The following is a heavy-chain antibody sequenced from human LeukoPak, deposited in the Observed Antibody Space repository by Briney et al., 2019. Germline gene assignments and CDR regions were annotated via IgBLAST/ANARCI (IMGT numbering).Heavy chain of an antibody. Sequence: PGGSLRLSCAASGFTFSSYAMSWVRQAPGKGLEWVSAISGSGGSTYYADSVKGRFTISRDNSKNTLYLQMNSLRAEDTAVYYCAKDGSGSYLYYFDYWGQGTLVTVSP. CDR2: ISGSGGST. CDR3: AKDGSGSYLYYFDY. V-gene: IGHV3-23*01. J-gene: IGHJ4*02. CDR1: GFTFSSYA. D-gene: IGHD1-26*01.